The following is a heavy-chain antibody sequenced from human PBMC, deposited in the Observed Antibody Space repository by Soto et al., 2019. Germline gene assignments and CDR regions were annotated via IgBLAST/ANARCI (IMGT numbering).Heavy chain of an antibody. V-gene: IGHV3-64D*08. CDR1: GFTFSSYA. Sequence: GGSLRLSCSASGFTFSSYAMHWVRQAPGKGLEYVSAISSNGGSTYYADSVKGRFTISRDNSKNTLYLQMSSLRAEDTAVYYCVKEGTTMTPQGYYYGMDVWGQGTTVTVSS. J-gene: IGHJ6*02. CDR2: ISSNGGST. CDR3: VKEGTTMTPQGYYYGMDV. D-gene: IGHD4-17*01.